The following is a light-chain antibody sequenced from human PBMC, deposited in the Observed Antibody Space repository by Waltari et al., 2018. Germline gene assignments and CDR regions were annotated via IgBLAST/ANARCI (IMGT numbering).Light chain of an antibody. J-gene: IGKJ1*01. Sequence: EIVLTQSPGSLSLSPGERVTLSCRASQSVSRALAWYQQKPGQAPRLLNFGASNRATVIPSMFKGSGSRTNFSLTISRLEPEDFAVYYCQHYVRLPATFGRGTKVEIK. CDR1: QSVSRA. V-gene: IGKV3-20*01. CDR3: QHYVRLPAT. CDR2: GAS.